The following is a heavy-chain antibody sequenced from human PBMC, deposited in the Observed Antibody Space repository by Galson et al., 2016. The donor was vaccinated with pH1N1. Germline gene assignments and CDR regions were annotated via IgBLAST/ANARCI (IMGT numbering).Heavy chain of an antibody. D-gene: IGHD7-27*01. CDR1: GFTFSRYW. J-gene: IGHJ4*02. CDR2: INRDGGSA. CDR3: ATGEGYYFDY. Sequence: SLRLSCAASGFTFSRYWMHWVRQAPGKGLVWVSRINRDGGSAIYADSVKGRLTISRDNAKNTLYLQMNSLRAEDTAVYYCATGEGYYFDYWGQGTLVTGSS. V-gene: IGHV3-74*01.